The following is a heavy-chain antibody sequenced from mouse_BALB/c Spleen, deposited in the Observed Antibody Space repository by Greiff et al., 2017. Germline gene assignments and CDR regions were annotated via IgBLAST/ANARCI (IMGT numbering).Heavy chain of an antibody. J-gene: IGHJ2*01. D-gene: IGHD1-1*01. V-gene: IGHV1-67*01. CDR1: GYTFTDYA. CDR3: ARGHYGSSHYFDY. Sequence: VQLQQSGPELVRPGVSVKISCKGSGYTFTDYAMHWVKQSHAKSLEWIGVISTYYGNTNYNQKFKGKATMTVDKSSSTAYMELARLTSEDSAIYYCARGHYGSSHYFDYWGQGTTLTVSS. CDR2: ISTYYGNT.